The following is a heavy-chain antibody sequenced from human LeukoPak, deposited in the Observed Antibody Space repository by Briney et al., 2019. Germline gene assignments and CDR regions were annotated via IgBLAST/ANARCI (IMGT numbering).Heavy chain of an antibody. D-gene: IGHD2-2*01. CDR3: ASQSDIVVVPAAALYGGNHHPGYFDY. V-gene: IGHV3-53*01. Sequence: GGSLRLSCAASGFTVSSNYMSWVRQAPGKGLEWVSVIYSGGSTYYADSVKGRFTISRDNSKNTLYLQMNSLRAEDTAVYYCASQSDIVVVPAAALYGGNHHPGYFDYWGQGTLVTVSS. J-gene: IGHJ4*02. CDR1: GFTVSSNY. CDR2: IYSGGST.